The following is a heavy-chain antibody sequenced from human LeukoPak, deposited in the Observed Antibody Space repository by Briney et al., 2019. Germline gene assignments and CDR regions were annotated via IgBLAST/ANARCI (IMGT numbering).Heavy chain of an antibody. CDR3: ARDNRYYDILTGYYLYYMDV. CDR2: IYYSGST. J-gene: IGHJ6*03. D-gene: IGHD3-9*01. CDR1: GGSISSYY. Sequence: SETLSLTCTVSGGSISSYYWSWIRQPPGKGLEWIGYIYYSGSTNYNPSLKSRVTISVDTSKNQFSLKLSSVTAADTAVYYCARDNRYYDILTGYYLYYMDVWGKGTTVTISS. V-gene: IGHV4-59*01.